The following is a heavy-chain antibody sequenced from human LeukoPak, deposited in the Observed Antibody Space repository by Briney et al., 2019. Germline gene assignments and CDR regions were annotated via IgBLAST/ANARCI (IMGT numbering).Heavy chain of an antibody. D-gene: IGHD3-3*01. J-gene: IGHJ6*02. CDR2: IYTSGST. Sequence: SETLSLTCTVSGGSISSYYWSWIRQPAGKGLEWIGRIYTSGSTNYNPSLKSRVTMSVDTSKNQFSLKLSSVTAADTAVYYCAREGLCPRYYDFWSGYYYGMDVWGQGTTVTVSS. CDR3: AREGLCPRYYDFWSGYYYGMDV. CDR1: GGSISSYY. V-gene: IGHV4-4*07.